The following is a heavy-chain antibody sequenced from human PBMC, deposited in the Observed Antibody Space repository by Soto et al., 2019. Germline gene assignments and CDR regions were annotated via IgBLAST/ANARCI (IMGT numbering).Heavy chain of an antibody. CDR3: AKASDIVVVPAALYLDY. CDR1: GFTFSSYA. J-gene: IGHJ4*02. V-gene: IGHV3-23*01. CDR2: ISGSGGST. D-gene: IGHD2-2*01. Sequence: PGGSLRLSCAASGFTFSSYAMSWVRQAPGKGLEWASAISGSGGSTYYADSVKGRFTISRDNSKNTLYLQMNSLRAEDTAVYYCAKASDIVVVPAALYLDYWGQGTLVTGSS.